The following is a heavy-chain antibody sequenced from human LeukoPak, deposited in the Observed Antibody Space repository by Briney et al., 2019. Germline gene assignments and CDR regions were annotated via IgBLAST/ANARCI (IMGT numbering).Heavy chain of an antibody. CDR2: ISGGGEST. V-gene: IGHV3-23*01. D-gene: IGHD2-15*01. CDR1: GFTFSNYA. CDR3: AKGEGGSCSSSSCSTYFDY. Sequence: PGGSLRLSCAASGFTFSNYAMNWVRQAPGKGLEWVSAISGGGESTYNADSVKGRFIISRDNSKNTVYLQMNSLRAEDTAVYYCAKGEGGSCSSSSCSTYFDYWGQGTLVTVSS. J-gene: IGHJ4*02.